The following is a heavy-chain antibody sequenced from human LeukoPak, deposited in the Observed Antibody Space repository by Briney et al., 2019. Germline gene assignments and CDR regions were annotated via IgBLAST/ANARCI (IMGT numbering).Heavy chain of an antibody. J-gene: IGHJ4*02. D-gene: IGHD3-10*01. CDR1: GFTFDNYA. CDR3: AKDMNSYGSGSSYNPWGPFDS. CDR2: IAWNSGNT. Sequence: GGSLRLSCAASGFTFDNYAMHCVRQAPGKGLEWVSGIAWNSGNTGFADSVKGRFTISRDNAENSLYLQTNSLTPEDTAFYFCAKDMNSYGSGSSYNPWGPFDSWGQGTLVTVSS. V-gene: IGHV3-9*01.